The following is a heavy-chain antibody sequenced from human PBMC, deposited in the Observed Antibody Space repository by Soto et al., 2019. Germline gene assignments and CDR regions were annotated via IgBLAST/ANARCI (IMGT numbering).Heavy chain of an antibody. CDR1: GFTFSSYS. CDR3: AKKVSSGPGSQYFDY. J-gene: IGHJ4*02. Sequence: PGGSLRLSCAASGFTFSSYSMSWVRQAPGKGLEWVSGFRTGGDDGTTSYADSVKGRFTISRDNSKNTLFLQMNSLRAEDTAIYYCAKKVSSGPGSQYFDYWGQGTLVTVSS. D-gene: IGHD3-10*01. CDR2: FRTGGDDGTT. V-gene: IGHV3-23*01.